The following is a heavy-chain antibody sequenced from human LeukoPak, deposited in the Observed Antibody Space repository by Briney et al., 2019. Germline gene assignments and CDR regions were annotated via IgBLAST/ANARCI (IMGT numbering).Heavy chain of an antibody. CDR2: IWYDGSKK. CDR1: GFTFSSYG. Sequence: GGSLRLSCAASGFTFSSYGMQWVRQAPGKGLEWVAVIWYDGSKKYYADSVKGRFTISRDNAKNSLYLQMNTLRVEDTALYYCARRLVATMGPFDYWGQGTLVTVSS. D-gene: IGHD5-12*01. CDR3: ARRLVATMGPFDY. V-gene: IGHV3-33*03. J-gene: IGHJ4*02.